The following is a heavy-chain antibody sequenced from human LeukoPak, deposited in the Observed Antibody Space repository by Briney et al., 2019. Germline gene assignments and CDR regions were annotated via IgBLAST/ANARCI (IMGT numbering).Heavy chain of an antibody. V-gene: IGHV3-30*18. Sequence: PGGSLRLSCAASGFTFSSYGMHWVRQAPGKGLEWVAVISYDGSNKYYADSVKGRFTISRDNSKNTLYLQMNSLRAEDTAVYYCAELPSGTDAFDIWGQGTMVTVSS. CDR2: ISYDGSNK. J-gene: IGHJ3*02. CDR3: AELPSGTDAFDI. CDR1: GFTFSSYG. D-gene: IGHD2-2*01.